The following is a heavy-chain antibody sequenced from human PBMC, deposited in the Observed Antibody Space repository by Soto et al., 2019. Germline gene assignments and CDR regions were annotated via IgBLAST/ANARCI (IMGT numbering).Heavy chain of an antibody. V-gene: IGHV1-69*13. CDR3: ARGGYYYDSSGYDP. CDR2: IIPIFGTA. J-gene: IGHJ5*02. Sequence: ASVKVSCKASGGTFSSYAISWVRQAPGQGLEWMGGIIPIFGTANYAQKFQGRVTITADESTSTAYMELSSLRSEDTAVYYCARGGYYYDSSGYDPWGQGTLVTVSS. CDR1: GGTFSSYA. D-gene: IGHD3-22*01.